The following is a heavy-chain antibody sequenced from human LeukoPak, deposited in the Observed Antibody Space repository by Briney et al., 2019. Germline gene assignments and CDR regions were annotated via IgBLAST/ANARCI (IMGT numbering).Heavy chain of an antibody. CDR2: IYSSATT. CDR3: ARGRYCTATICGGGDAFDI. CDR1: GGSISGYF. V-gene: IGHV4-4*07. D-gene: IGHD2-8*02. J-gene: IGHJ3*02. Sequence: KPSETLSLTCTVSGGSISGYFWSWIRQPAGKGLEWIGRIYSSATTNLNPSLMSRVTLSIDASKNQVSLRLSSVTAADTAVYYCARGRYCTATICGGGDAFDIWGQGTVVTVSS.